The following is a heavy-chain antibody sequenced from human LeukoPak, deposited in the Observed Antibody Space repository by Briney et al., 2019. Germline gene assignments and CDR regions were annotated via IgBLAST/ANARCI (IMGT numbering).Heavy chain of an antibody. CDR2: MYRSGST. J-gene: IGHJ2*01. V-gene: IGHV4-4*07. D-gene: IGHD1-26*01. CDR3: GREGALSGSFPGYWYFDV. Sequence: SETLSLTCTVSGGSISSYYWSWVRQPAGKGLEWIGRMYRSGSTTYNPSLKSRVTMSADTSKNQFSLKVTSVTAADTAVYYCGREGALSGSFPGYWYFDVWGRGTLVTVSS. CDR1: GGSISSYY.